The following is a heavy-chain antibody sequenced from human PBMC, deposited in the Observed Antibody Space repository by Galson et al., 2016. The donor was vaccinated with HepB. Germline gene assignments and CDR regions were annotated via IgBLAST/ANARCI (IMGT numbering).Heavy chain of an antibody. V-gene: IGHV1-69*01. D-gene: IGHD6-13*01. CDR3: ARDITANGDPFFDS. CDR1: GGTFSRNP. CDR2: IIPLFGTT. Sequence: SCKASGGTFSRNPISWVRQAPGQGLEWMGEIIPLFGTTDYAQKLQGRVTITADDSTSTVYMEVSSLRPEDTAVYYCARDITANGDPFFDSWGQGTLVTVSS. J-gene: IGHJ4*02.